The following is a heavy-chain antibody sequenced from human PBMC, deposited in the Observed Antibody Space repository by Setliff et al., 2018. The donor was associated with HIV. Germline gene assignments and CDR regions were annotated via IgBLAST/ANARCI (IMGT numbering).Heavy chain of an antibody. CDR2: ISGYSGNT. CDR1: GYTFTSYG. D-gene: IGHD4-17*01. CDR3: ARQDGTTVLSKGFDY. V-gene: IGHV1-18*01. Sequence: GASVKVSCKASGYTFTSYGVSWVRQAPGHGLEWMGWISGYSGNTNYAQKLQGRVTMTTDTSTSTAYMELSSLRSDDTAVYYCARQDGTTVLSKGFDYWGQGTLVTVSS. J-gene: IGHJ4*02.